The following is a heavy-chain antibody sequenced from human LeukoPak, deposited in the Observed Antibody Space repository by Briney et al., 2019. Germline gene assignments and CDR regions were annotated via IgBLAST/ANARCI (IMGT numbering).Heavy chain of an antibody. CDR1: GGSIRDSSDY. CDR3: VRHPRGGYSNGFDGFDI. J-gene: IGHJ3*02. D-gene: IGHD5-18*01. Sequence: PSETLSLTCTVSGGSIRDSSDYGGWIRQPPGKGLEWIGSISYSGSTYCNPSLKSRVTISVDTSKNQFSLKLISVTAADMAVYYCVRHPRGGYSNGFDGFDIWGQGTMVTVSS. V-gene: IGHV4-39*01. CDR2: ISYSGST.